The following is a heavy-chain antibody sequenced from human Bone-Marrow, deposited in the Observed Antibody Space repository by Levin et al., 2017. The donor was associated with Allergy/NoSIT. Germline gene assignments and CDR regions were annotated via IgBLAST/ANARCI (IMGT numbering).Heavy chain of an antibody. CDR2: IYYSGST. Sequence: PSETLSLTCTVSGGSISSSSYYWGWIRQPPGKGLEWIGSIYYSGSTYYNPSLKSRVTISVDTSKNQFSLKLSSVTAADTAVYYCARARENWVGATWFNYFDYWGQGTLVTVSS. V-gene: IGHV4-39*07. CDR3: ARARENWVGATWFNYFDY. J-gene: IGHJ4*02. D-gene: IGHD1-26*01. CDR1: GGSISSSSYY.